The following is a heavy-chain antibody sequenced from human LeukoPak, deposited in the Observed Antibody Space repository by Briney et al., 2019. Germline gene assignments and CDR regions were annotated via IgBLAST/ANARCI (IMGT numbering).Heavy chain of an antibody. CDR2: ILPNTGGT. CDR1: GYTFTGYF. CDR3: ARKGEHYGDYDY. Sequence: ASVKVSCKASGYTFTGYFLHWLRQAPGQGLEWMGWILPNTGGTHYAQKFQGRVTVTRDTSISTAYMEVSRLTSDDTAVYYCARKGEHYGDYDYWGQGTLVTVSS. V-gene: IGHV1-2*02. D-gene: IGHD4-17*01. J-gene: IGHJ4*02.